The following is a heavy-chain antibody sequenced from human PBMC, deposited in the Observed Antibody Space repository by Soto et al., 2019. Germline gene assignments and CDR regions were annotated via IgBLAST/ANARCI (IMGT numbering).Heavy chain of an antibody. CDR2: IYPGDSET. CDR3: ARLVGAYDSYFDH. CDR1: GYDFARTW. Sequence: GESLKISCKASGYDFARTWIGWVHQLPGKGLDWLGIIYPGDSETRYSPSFRGQVTFSVDMSISTAYLQWSSLKTSDIAIYYCARLVGAYDSYFDHWGQGTRVTVSS. D-gene: IGHD5-12*01. V-gene: IGHV5-51*07. J-gene: IGHJ4*02.